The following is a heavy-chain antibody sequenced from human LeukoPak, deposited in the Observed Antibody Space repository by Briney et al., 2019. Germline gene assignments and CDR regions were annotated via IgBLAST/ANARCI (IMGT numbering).Heavy chain of an antibody. Sequence: QTLSLTCAISGDSVSGNSPTWNWIRQSPSRGLEWLGRTYYRSRWYNDYAVSVKSRITINPDTSKNQFSLHLNSVTPEDTAVYYCARGHYAIGFDYWGQGTLVTVSS. V-gene: IGHV6-1*01. CDR3: ARGHYAIGFDY. D-gene: IGHD2-21*01. J-gene: IGHJ4*02. CDR2: TYYRSRWYN. CDR1: GDSVSGNSPT.